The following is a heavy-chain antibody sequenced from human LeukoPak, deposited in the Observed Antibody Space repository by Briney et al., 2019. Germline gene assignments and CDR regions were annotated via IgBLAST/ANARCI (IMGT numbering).Heavy chain of an antibody. CDR2: ISAYNGNT. CDR1: GYTFTSYG. CDR3: VRSNWNDVKFDY. J-gene: IGHJ4*02. Sequence: ASVKVSCKASGYTFTSYGISCVRQAPGQGLEWMGWISAYNGNTNYAQKLQGRVTMTTDTSTSTAYMELRSLRSDDTAVYYCVRSNWNDVKFDYWGQGTLVTVSS. V-gene: IGHV1-18*01. D-gene: IGHD1-1*01.